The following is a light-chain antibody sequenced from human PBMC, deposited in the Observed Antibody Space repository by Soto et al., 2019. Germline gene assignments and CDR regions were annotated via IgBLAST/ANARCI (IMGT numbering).Light chain of an antibody. CDR3: SSYAGSNNFVV. V-gene: IGLV2-8*01. J-gene: IGLJ3*02. Sequence: QSALSQPPSASGSPGQSVTISCTGTSSDVGAYDYVSWYQQYPGKAPKLMIYEVTKRPSGVPDRFSGSKSGNTASLTVSGLQAEDEADYYCSSYAGSNNFVVFGGWTKLTVL. CDR1: SSDVGAYDY. CDR2: EVT.